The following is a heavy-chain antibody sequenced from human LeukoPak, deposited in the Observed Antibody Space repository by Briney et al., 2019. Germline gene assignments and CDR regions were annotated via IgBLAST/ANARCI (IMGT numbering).Heavy chain of an antibody. J-gene: IGHJ4*02. CDR3: ARVLETDCSGGSCYSGLDY. V-gene: IGHV3-21*01. CDR2: ISRTRNYI. Sequence: GGSLRLSCAASGFTFSRYNMNWVRQAPGKGLEWVSSISRTRNYIYYAESVKGRFTISRDNAQNSLFLQMNSLRVEDTAVYYCARVLETDCSGGSCYSGLDYWGQGTLVTVSS. CDR1: GFTFSRYN. D-gene: IGHD2-15*01.